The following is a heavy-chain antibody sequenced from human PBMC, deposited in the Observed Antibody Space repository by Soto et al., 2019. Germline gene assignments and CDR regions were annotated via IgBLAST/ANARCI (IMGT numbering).Heavy chain of an antibody. CDR1: GFTFSSYA. CDR2: ISGSGGST. V-gene: IGHV3-23*01. CDR3: AKDQATYSSGFDY. Sequence: GESLKISCAASGFTFSSYAMSWVRQAPGKGLEWVSAISGSGGSTYYADSVKGRFTISRDNSKNTLYLQMNSLRAEDTAVYYCAKDQATYSSGFDYWGQGTLVTVSS. D-gene: IGHD6-19*01. J-gene: IGHJ4*02.